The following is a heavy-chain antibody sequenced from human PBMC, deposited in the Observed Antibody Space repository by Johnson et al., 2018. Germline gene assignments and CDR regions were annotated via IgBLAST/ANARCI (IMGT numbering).Heavy chain of an antibody. Sequence: QVQLVESGGGVVQPGRSXRLSCAASGFTFSSYAMHWVRQAPGKGLEWVAVTSSDGSNKYYADSVKGRFNISRDNSKNTLYLQMNSLIAEDTAVYYCASDLSLIGAFGIWGQGTMVTVSS. CDR1: GFTFSSYA. D-gene: IGHD3-3*02. CDR3: ASDLSLIGAFGI. J-gene: IGHJ3*02. V-gene: IGHV3-30-3*01. CDR2: TSSDGSNK.